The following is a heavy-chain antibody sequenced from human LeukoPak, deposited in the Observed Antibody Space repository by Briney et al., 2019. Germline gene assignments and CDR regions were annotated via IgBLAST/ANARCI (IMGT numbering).Heavy chain of an antibody. V-gene: IGHV3-21*01. J-gene: IGHJ6*03. Sequence: GGSLRLSCAGSGFPFSSHGMNWVRQTPGKGLEWVSSITSSSTYTFYADSVKGRFTISRDNARNSLYLQMNSLRAEDTAVYYCARDPYSGTYGDTYYYYMDVWGKGTTVTISS. D-gene: IGHD1-26*01. CDR2: ITSSSTYT. CDR3: ARDPYSGTYGDTYYYYMDV. CDR1: GFPFSSHG.